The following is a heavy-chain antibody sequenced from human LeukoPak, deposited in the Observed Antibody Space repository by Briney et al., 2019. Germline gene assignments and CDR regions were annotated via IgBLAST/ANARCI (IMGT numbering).Heavy chain of an antibody. Sequence: KPSETLSLTCAVYGGSFSGYYWSWIRQPPGKGLEWIGEINHSGSTNYNPSLKSRVTISVDTSKNQFSLKLSSVTAADTAVYYCARGLPGYYYDSSGYYLRLYFDYWGQGTLVTVSS. CDR2: INHSGST. D-gene: IGHD3-22*01. CDR1: GGSFSGYY. J-gene: IGHJ4*02. V-gene: IGHV4-34*01. CDR3: ARGLPGYYYDSSGYYLRLYFDY.